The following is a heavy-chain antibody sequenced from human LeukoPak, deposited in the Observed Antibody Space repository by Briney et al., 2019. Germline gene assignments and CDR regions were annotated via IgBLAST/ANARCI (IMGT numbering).Heavy chain of an antibody. D-gene: IGHD2-2*01. CDR2: INTNTGNP. J-gene: IGHJ5*02. V-gene: IGHV7-4-1*02. CDR1: GYTFTNYP. CDR3: ARGGGLHRYCSSTSCFDT. Sequence: ASVKVSCKASGYTFTNYPMNWVRQAPGQGLEWIGWINTNTGNPTYAQAFTGRFVFSLDTSVSTAYLQISSLKAEDTAVYYCARGGGLHRYCSSTSCFDTWGRGTLVTVSS.